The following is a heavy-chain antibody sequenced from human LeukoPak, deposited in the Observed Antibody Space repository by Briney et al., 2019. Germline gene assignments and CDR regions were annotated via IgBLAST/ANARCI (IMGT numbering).Heavy chain of an antibody. D-gene: IGHD6-13*01. Sequence: GGSLRLSCAASGFTFSTYAMHWVRQAPGKGLEYVSAISSNGGSTYYADSVKGRFTISRDNSKNTLYLQMSGLRAEDTAVYYCVKKVVAAAGTNYYYYGMDVWGQGTTVTVSS. CDR3: VKKVVAAAGTNYYYYGMDV. V-gene: IGHV3-64D*09. J-gene: IGHJ6*02. CDR1: GFTFSTYA. CDR2: ISSNGGST.